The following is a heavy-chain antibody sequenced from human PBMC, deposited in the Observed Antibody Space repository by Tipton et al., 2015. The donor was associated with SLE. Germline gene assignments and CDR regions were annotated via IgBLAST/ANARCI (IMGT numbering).Heavy chain of an antibody. V-gene: IGHV3-11*01. CDR1: GFTFSDYY. J-gene: IGHJ6*02. D-gene: IGHD4-23*01. Sequence: SLRLSCAASGFTFSDYYMSWIRQAPGKGLEWVSYISSSGSTIYYADSAKGRFTISRDNAKNSLYLQMNSLRAEDTAVYYCARGESTTVAYYYYGMDVWGQGTTVTVSS. CDR2: ISSSGSTI. CDR3: ARGESTTVAYYYYGMDV.